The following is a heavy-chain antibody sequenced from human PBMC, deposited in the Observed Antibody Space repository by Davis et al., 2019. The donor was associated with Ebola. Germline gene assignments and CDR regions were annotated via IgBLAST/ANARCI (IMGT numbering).Heavy chain of an antibody. D-gene: IGHD6-19*01. CDR1: GGSVSSHY. CDR2: IYYNGNP. Sequence: MPSETLSLTCTVSGGSVSSHYWSWIRQSPEKGLEWIAYIYYNGNPYYNPSLKSRVTISVDTSKNQFSLKLSSVTAADTAVYYCARDTSTTGWGIDYWGQGTVVTVSS. J-gene: IGHJ4*02. V-gene: IGHV4-59*02. CDR3: ARDTSTTGWGIDY.